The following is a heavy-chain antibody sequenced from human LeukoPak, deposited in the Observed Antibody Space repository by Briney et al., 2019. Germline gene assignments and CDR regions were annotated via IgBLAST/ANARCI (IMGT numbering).Heavy chain of an antibody. J-gene: IGHJ6*02. CDR3: ASSYGDTSMVVYYFYQYGMDV. Sequence: ASVKVSCKSSGYTFSNYYMHWVRQAPAHGLEWMGIINPSGGTTSYAQRFQGRVTMTRDTSTSTVYMELSSLRSEDTAVYYCASSYGDTSMVVYYFYQYGMDVWGQGTTVTVSS. CDR2: INPSGGTT. V-gene: IGHV1-46*01. D-gene: IGHD5-18*01. CDR1: GYTFSNYY.